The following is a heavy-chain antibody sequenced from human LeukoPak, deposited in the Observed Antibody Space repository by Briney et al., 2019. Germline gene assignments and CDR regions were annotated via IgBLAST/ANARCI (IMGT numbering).Heavy chain of an antibody. V-gene: IGHV3-23*01. D-gene: IGHD3-10*01. CDR2: ISGSGGST. J-gene: IGHJ4*02. CDR3: XKDPPDYYGSGSSDIGY. Sequence: GGSLRLSCAASGSTFSSYAMSWVRQAPGKGLEWVSAISGSGGSTYYADSVKGRFTISRDNSKNTLYLQMNSLRAEDTAVYYCXKDPPDYYGSGSSDIGYXXQGTXXTVS. CDR1: GSTFSSYA.